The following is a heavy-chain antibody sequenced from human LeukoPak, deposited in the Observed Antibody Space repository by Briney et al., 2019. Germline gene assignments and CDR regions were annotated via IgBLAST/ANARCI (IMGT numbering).Heavy chain of an antibody. Sequence: KSSETLSLTCTVSGGSISSYYWSWIRQPPGKGLEWIGYIYYSGSTNYNSSLKSRVTISVDTSRNQFSLKLSSVTAADTAVYYCARHYYDSSGYWGEFDYWGQGTLVTVSS. CDR3: ARHYYDSSGYWGEFDY. J-gene: IGHJ4*02. CDR1: GGSISSYY. CDR2: IYYSGST. D-gene: IGHD3-22*01. V-gene: IGHV4-59*08.